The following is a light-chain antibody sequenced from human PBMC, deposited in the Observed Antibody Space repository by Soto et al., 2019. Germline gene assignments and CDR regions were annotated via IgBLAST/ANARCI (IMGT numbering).Light chain of an antibody. CDR3: SSYTSSSTLGVV. CDR2: DVS. J-gene: IGLJ2*01. CDR1: XXDVGGYNY. V-gene: IGLV2-14*01. Sequence: QSVLTQPASVSGSPGQSITISCTGXXXDVGGYNYVSWYQQHPGKAPKLMIYDVSNRPSGVSNRFSGSKSGNTASLTISGLQAEDEADYYCSSYTSSSTLGVVFGGGTKLTVL.